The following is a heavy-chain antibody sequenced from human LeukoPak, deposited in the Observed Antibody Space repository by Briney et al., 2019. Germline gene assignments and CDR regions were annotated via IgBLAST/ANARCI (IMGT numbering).Heavy chain of an antibody. CDR1: GASIRSSY. CDR3: ARLYSGRFDP. J-gene: IGHJ5*02. CDR2: IYTSGST. D-gene: IGHD5-12*01. Sequence: PSETLSLTCTVSGASIRSSYWSWIRQPPGKGLEWIGYIYTSGSTNSNPSLTSRVTISLDTSKNQFSLKLTSVTAADTAVYYCARLYSGRFDPWGQGTLVTVSS. V-gene: IGHV4-4*09.